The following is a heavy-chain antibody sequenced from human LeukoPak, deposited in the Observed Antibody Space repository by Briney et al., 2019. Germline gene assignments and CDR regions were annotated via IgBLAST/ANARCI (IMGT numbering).Heavy chain of an antibody. CDR3: ARAASVLLWFGELPKEFDY. Sequence: GGSLRLSCTASGFKFSSFSMNWARQAPGKGLEWLSYISSTSSAIYYADSVKGRFTISRDNAKNSLYLQMDSLRAEDTAVYYCARAASVLLWFGELPKEFDYWGQGTLVTVSS. CDR2: ISSTSSAI. V-gene: IGHV3-48*04. CDR1: GFKFSSFS. D-gene: IGHD3-10*01. J-gene: IGHJ4*02.